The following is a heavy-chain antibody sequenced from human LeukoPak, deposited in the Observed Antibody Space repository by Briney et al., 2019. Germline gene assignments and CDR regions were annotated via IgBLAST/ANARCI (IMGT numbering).Heavy chain of an antibody. Sequence: SETLSLTCTVSGDSISGFYWSWIRQPPGKGLKWIAYIYYSGTTNYNPSLKSRVTISVDTSKNQFSLKLDSMTAADTAVYYRARHGGSYSSRSSFDPWGQGTLVTVSS. J-gene: IGHJ5*02. CDR3: ARHGGSYSSRSSFDP. CDR1: GDSISGFY. D-gene: IGHD1-26*01. V-gene: IGHV4-59*08. CDR2: IYYSGTT.